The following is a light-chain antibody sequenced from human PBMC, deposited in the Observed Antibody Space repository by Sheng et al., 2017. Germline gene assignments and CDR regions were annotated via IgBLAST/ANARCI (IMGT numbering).Light chain of an antibody. J-gene: IGKJ1*01. CDR3: QQYGSSPWT. CDR2: GAS. V-gene: IGKV3-20*01. Sequence: EIVLTQSPATLSLSPGERATLSCRASQSVNSSFLAWYQQKPGQAPRLLIYGASARAAGVPDRFSGSGSGTDFTLTISRLEPEDFAVYYCQQYGSSPWTFGHGTKVEIK. CDR1: QSVNSSF.